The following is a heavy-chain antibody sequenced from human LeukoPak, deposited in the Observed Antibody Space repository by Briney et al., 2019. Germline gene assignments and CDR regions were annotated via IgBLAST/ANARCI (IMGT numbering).Heavy chain of an antibody. Sequence: SGGSLRLSCTASGLTFSSYAMSWVRQAPGKGLEWVSAISAGGDYIYYADSVKGRFTISRDNSKNTLYLQMNSLRADDTAVYYCATGGSGTYLYYFDHWGQGTLVTVSS. CDR1: GLTFSSYA. V-gene: IGHV3-23*01. CDR3: ATGGSGTYLYYFDH. D-gene: IGHD1-26*01. CDR2: ISAGGDYI. J-gene: IGHJ4*02.